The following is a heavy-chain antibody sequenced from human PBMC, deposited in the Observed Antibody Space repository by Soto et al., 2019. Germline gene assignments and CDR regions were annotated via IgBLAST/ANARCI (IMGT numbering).Heavy chain of an antibody. CDR3: APQGCGYRYGFHDYYGMAA. V-gene: IGHV1-69*19. CDR1: GVTFSIYA. D-gene: IGHD5-18*01. Sequence: QVQLVQSGAEVKKPGSSVKVSCKASGVTFSIYAISWVRQAPGQGLDWMGGFIPIFGTANYVQQFQGRVTITVDESTTTASLGLCSLRSEDTPVYYCAPQGCGYRYGFHDYYGMAAWGPRTTFTFSS. J-gene: IGHJ6*02. CDR2: FIPIFGTA.